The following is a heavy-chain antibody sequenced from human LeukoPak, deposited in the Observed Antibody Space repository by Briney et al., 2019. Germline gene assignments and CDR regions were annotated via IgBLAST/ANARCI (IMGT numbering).Heavy chain of an antibody. V-gene: IGHV1-2*02. CDR3: ARVFARLGGGADAVDI. CDR2: INPNGGGT. J-gene: IGHJ3*02. CDR1: RYTFTAYY. D-gene: IGHD4-23*01. Sequence: GASVKVSFKASRYTFTAYYMHWVRQAPGQGLEWMGWINPNGGGTNYAQKFQGRVTMTRDTSINTAYMELSRLTSDDTAVYYCARVFARLGGGADAVDIWGQGTMVTVSS.